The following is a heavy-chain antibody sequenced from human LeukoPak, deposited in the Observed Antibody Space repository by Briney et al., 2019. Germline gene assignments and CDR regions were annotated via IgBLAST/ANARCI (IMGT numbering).Heavy chain of an antibody. CDR3: ARRANEVTGTTYDI. CDR2: ISSNGGST. D-gene: IGHD1-20*01. CDR1: GFTFSSYA. Sequence: PGGSLRLSCAASGFTFSSYAMHWVRQAPGKGLEYVSAISSNGGSTYYANSVKGRFTISRDNSKNTLYLQMGSLRAEDMAVYYCARRANEVTGTTYDIWGQGTMVTVSS. V-gene: IGHV3-64*01. J-gene: IGHJ3*02.